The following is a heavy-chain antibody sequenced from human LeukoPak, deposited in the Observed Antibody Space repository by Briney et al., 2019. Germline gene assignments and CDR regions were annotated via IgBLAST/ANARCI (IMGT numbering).Heavy chain of an antibody. V-gene: IGHV1-2*02. CDR2: INPNSGGT. Sequence: ASVKVSCKASGYTFTGYYMHWVRQAPGQGLEWMGWINPNSGGTNYAQKFQGRVTMTRDTSISTAYMELSRLGSDDTAVYYCARGGYSSSWHSGVQDYWGQGTLVTVSS. D-gene: IGHD6-13*01. CDR3: ARGGYSSSWHSGVQDY. CDR1: GYTFTGYY. J-gene: IGHJ4*02.